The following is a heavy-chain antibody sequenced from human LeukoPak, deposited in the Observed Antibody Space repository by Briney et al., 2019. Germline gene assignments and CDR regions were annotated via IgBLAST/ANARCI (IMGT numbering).Heavy chain of an antibody. CDR2: ISGSGGST. CDR1: GFTFSSYA. D-gene: IGHD4-23*01. CDR3: AKGGGYAGNVYYFDY. J-gene: IGHJ4*02. Sequence: QSGGSLRLSCAASGFTFSSYAMSWVRQAPGKGLEWVSAISGSGGSTYYADSVKGRFTISRDNSKNTLYLQMNSLRAEDTAVYYCAKGGGYAGNVYYFDYWGQGALVTVSS. V-gene: IGHV3-23*01.